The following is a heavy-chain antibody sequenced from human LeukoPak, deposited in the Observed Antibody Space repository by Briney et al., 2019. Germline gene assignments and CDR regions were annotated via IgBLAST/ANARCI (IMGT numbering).Heavy chain of an antibody. CDR2: IKQDGSEK. V-gene: IGHV3-7*01. CDR3: ARDLGSYYGWYFDL. D-gene: IGHD1-26*01. J-gene: IGHJ2*01. Sequence: PGGSLRLSCAASGFTFSSYWMSWARQAPGKGLEWVANIKQDGSEKYYVDSVKGRFTISRDNAKNSLYLQMNSLRVEDTAVYYCARDLGSYYGWYFDLWGRGTLVTVSS. CDR1: GFTFSSYW.